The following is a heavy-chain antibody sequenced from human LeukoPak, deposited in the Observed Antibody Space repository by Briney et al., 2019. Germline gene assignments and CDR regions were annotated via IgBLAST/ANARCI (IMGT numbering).Heavy chain of an antibody. V-gene: IGHV4-4*07. D-gene: IGHD2-2*01. CDR3: ARAPTTYCLTTSCQPYFDY. CDR1: GGSIGTYY. Sequence: SETLSLTCTVSGGSIGTYYWSWVRQPAGRGPEWIGRIYTGGSTNYNPSLKSRVTMSIYTSKNQFSLILSSVTAADTAVYYCARAPTTYCLTTSCQPYFDYWGQGTLVTVSS. J-gene: IGHJ4*02. CDR2: IYTGGST.